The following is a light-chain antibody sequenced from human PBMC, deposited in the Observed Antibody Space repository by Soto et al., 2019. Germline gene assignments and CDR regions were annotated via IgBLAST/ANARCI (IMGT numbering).Light chain of an antibody. CDR1: QSLVHSDGIAY. CDR3: MQGTHWPIT. J-gene: IGKJ5*01. V-gene: IGKV2-30*02. CDR2: KVS. Sequence: DIVMSQSPISLLVTLGQPASIPCRSNQSLVHSDGIAYFSWFQQRPGRSPRRLIYKVSNRDSGVPARFSGSGSGTDFALKISRVEAEDVGVYYCMQGTHWPITFGQGTRLEIK.